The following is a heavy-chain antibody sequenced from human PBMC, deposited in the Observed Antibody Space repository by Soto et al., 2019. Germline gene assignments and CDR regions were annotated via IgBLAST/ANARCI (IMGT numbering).Heavy chain of an antibody. CDR3: AIASRYGMDG. CDR1: GLTFSNYW. CDR2: ILTDGSST. J-gene: IGHJ6*02. V-gene: IGHV3-74*01. Sequence: EVQLVESGGGLVQSGGSLRLSCAASGLTFSNYWMHWVRQAPGKGLVWVSRILTDGSSTSYADSVNGRFTISRDNAKNTLYLQMLCLRAEDTSVYYCAIASRYGMDGWGQGTTVTVSS.